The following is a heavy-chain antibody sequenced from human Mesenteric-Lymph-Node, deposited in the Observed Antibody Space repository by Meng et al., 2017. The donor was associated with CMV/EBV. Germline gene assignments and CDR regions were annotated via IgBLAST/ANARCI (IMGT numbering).Heavy chain of an antibody. D-gene: IGHD2-2*01. V-gene: IGHV4-4*02. CDR2: IYHSGST. J-gene: IGHJ4*02. Sequence: GSLRLSCAVSGGSISSSNWWSWVRQPPGKGLEWIGEIYHSGSTNYNPSLKSRVTISVDKSKNQFSLRLSSVTAADTAVYYCARGSYCSSASCHSANFDFWGQGTLVTVSS. CDR3: ARGSYCSSASCHSANFDF. CDR1: GGSISSSNW.